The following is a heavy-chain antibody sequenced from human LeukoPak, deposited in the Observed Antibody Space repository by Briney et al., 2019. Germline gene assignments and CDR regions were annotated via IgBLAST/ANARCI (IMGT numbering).Heavy chain of an antibody. CDR3: ARVNRVAGTGNWFDP. J-gene: IGHJ5*02. Sequence: PGGSLRLSCAASGFTFSSYSMNWVCQAPGKGLEWVSSISSSSSYIYYADSVKGRFTISRDNAKNSLYLQMNSLRAEDTAVYYCARVNRVAGTGNWFDPWGQGTLVTVSS. CDR2: ISSSSSYI. CDR1: GFTFSSYS. D-gene: IGHD6-19*01. V-gene: IGHV3-21*01.